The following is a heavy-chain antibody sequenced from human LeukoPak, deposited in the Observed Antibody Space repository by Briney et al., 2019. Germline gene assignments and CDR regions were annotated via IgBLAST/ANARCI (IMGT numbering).Heavy chain of an antibody. J-gene: IGHJ4*02. Sequence: GGSLRLSCAASGFTFSSYGMHWVRQAPGKGLEWVAVISYDGSNKYYADSVKGRFTISRDNSKNTLYLQMNSLRAEDTAVYYCARNNVPYYYDSSGYYPYYFDYWGQGTLATVSS. CDR3: ARNNVPYYYDSSGYYPYYFDY. CDR1: GFTFSSYG. CDR2: ISYDGSNK. V-gene: IGHV3-30*03. D-gene: IGHD3-22*01.